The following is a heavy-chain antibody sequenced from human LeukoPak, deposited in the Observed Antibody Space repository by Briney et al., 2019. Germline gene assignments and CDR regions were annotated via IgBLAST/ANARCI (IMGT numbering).Heavy chain of an antibody. J-gene: IGHJ4*02. V-gene: IGHV3-33*01. CDR1: LFTSTIYG. Sequence: RRSLRLSRAPSLFTSTIYGMRSGPDAPRKGLGWGADIWYDGRYKYYADSVKGRFTIYRDNYKNTLYLQMNSLRDKDADVYYCARVSVELALDYWGQGTLVTVSS. CDR2: IWYDGRYK. D-gene: IGHD1-7*01. CDR3: ARVSVELALDY.